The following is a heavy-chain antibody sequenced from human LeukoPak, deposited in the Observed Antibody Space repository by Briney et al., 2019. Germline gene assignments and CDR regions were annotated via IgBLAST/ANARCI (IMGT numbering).Heavy chain of an antibody. D-gene: IGHD2-21*02. CDR2: IYTSGST. CDR1: GGSISSYY. V-gene: IGHV4-4*07. CDR3: ARVRCGGDCYAPLVDYYYYMDV. Sequence: SETLSLTCTVSGGSISSYYWSWIRQPAGKGLEWIGRIYTSGSTNYNPSLKSRVTMSVDTSKNQFSLKLSSVTAADTAVYYCARVRCGGDCYAPLVDYYYYMDVWGKGTTVTISS. J-gene: IGHJ6*03.